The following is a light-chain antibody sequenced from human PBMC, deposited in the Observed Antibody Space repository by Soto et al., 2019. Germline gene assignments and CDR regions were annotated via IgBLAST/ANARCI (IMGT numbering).Light chain of an antibody. V-gene: IGKV1-9*01. CDR3: QQLNSYSIFT. CDR2: GAS. J-gene: IGKJ3*01. CDR1: QAISSY. Sequence: DIQLTQSPSFLSASVGARVTLPCRACQAISSYLAWYQQKPGKAPKLLIFGASTLQSGVPSRFSGSGSGTEFTLTISSLQPEDFATYYCQQLNSYSIFTFGPGTKVYI.